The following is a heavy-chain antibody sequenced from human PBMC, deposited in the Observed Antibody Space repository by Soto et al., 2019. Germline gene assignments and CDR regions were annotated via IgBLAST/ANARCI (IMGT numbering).Heavy chain of an antibody. J-gene: IGHJ4*02. Sequence: QVQMVQSGAEVKKPGSSARVSCKVSGGTFSRHSISWVRQAPGQGLEWMGGIIPIFDATQYAQKFQGRLTITADESTTTFHMDLSGLRAEDTAIHYCARDLTSVRGSWGQGALVPVS. V-gene: IGHV1-69*01. CDR2: IIPIFDAT. CDR3: ARDLTSVRGS. D-gene: IGHD3-10*01. CDR1: GGTFSRHS.